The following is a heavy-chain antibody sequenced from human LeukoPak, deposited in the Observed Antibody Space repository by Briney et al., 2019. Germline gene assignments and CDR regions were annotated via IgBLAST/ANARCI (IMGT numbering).Heavy chain of an antibody. V-gene: IGHV1-69*06. CDR3: ARDRIAVAGRKYYYYMDV. CDR1: GGTFSSYA. CDR2: IIPSLGTA. D-gene: IGHD6-19*01. J-gene: IGHJ6*03. Sequence: ASVKVSCKASGGTFSSYAISWVRQAPGQGLEWMGGIIPSLGTANYAQKFKGRVTITADKSTSTAYMELSSLRSEDTAVYYCARDRIAVAGRKYYYYMDVWGKGTTVTVSS.